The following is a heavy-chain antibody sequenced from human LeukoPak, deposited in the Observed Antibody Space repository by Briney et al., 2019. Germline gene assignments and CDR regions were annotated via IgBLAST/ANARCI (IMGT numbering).Heavy chain of an antibody. CDR3: AYDYYGSGSYYKGNWFDP. Sequence: PGGSLRLSCAASGFTFGSYAMSWVRQAPGKGLEWVSAISGSGGSTYYADSVKGRFTISRDNSKNTLYLQMNSLRAEDTAVYYCAYDYYGSGSYYKGNWFDPWGQGTLVTVSS. CDR1: GFTFGSYA. CDR2: ISGSGGST. V-gene: IGHV3-23*01. D-gene: IGHD3-10*01. J-gene: IGHJ5*02.